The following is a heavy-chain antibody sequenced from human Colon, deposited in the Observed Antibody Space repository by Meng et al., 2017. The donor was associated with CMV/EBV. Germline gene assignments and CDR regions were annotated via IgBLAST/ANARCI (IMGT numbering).Heavy chain of an antibody. Sequence: TGSGGSITSDDYQWSWLRQAPGKGLQWVGNTFSSGSTYYHPSLESRLSISLDTSRNQFFLNLTSVTAADTAVYYCARASTFHYWYFDLWGRGTLVTVSS. CDR3: ARASTFHYWYFDL. J-gene: IGHJ2*01. D-gene: IGHD5/OR15-5a*01. CDR1: GGSITSDDYQ. V-gene: IGHV4-30-4*01. CDR2: TFSSGST.